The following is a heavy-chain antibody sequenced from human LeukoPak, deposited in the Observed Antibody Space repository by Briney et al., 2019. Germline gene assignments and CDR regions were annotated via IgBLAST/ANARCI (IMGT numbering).Heavy chain of an antibody. CDR1: GYSFSSGYY. V-gene: IGHV4-38-2*02. J-gene: IGHJ4*02. D-gene: IGHD2-8*01. CDR3: ARVTYCTNGVSYRYYFDY. CDR2: IYHSGST. Sequence: SETLSLTYTVSGYSFSSGYYWGWIRQPPGKGLEWIGSIYHSGSTYYNPSLKSRVTISVDTSKNQFSLKLSSVTAADTAVYYCARVTYCTNGVSYRYYFDYWGQGTLVTVSS.